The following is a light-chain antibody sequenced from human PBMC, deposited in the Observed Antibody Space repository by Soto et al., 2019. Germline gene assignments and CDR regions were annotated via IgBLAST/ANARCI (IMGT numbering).Light chain of an antibody. CDR1: SGHSSYA. Sequence: QLVLTQSPSASASLGASVKLTCTLSSGHSSYAIAWHQQQPEKGPRYLMKLDSDGSHTKGDAIPDRFSGSSSGAERYLTIPSLQSEDEADYYCQTWGTGIHVVFGGGTKLTGL. CDR2: LDSDGSH. V-gene: IGLV4-69*01. J-gene: IGLJ2*01. CDR3: QTWGTGIHVV.